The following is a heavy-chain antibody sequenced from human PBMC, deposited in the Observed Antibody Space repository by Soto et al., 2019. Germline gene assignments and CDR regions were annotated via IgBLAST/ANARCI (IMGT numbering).Heavy chain of an antibody. J-gene: IGHJ6*02. CDR1: GFTFNSYG. CDR3: AKRGDIVEVSRTFVGYGMDV. Sequence: HPGGSLRLSCAASGFTFNSYGMHWVRQGPGNGLEWVAFISYDSTKTYYADSVKGRFTISRDNSKNTLYLQMNSLRAEDTAVYYCAKRGDIVEVSRTFVGYGMDVWGQGTTVTVSS. CDR2: ISYDSTKT. D-gene: IGHD2-2*01. V-gene: IGHV3-30*18.